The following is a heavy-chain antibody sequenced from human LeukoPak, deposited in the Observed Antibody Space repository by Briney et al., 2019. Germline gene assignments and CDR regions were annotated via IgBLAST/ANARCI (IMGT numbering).Heavy chain of an antibody. CDR2: ISAYNGNT. V-gene: IGHV1-18*01. Sequence: GSSVKVSYKASGGTFSSYAISWVRQAPGQGLEWMGWISAYNGNTNYAQKLQGRVTMTTDTSTSTAYMELRSLRSDDTAVYYCARGKGFCGGDCYIYGMDVWGQGTTVTVSS. J-gene: IGHJ6*02. CDR3: ARGKGFCGGDCYIYGMDV. D-gene: IGHD2-21*02. CDR1: GGTFSSYA.